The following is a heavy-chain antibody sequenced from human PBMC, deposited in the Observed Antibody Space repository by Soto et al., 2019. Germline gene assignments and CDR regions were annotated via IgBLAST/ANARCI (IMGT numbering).Heavy chain of an antibody. V-gene: IGHV3-7*01. CDR1: GFTFSSYW. CDR2: IKQDGSEK. Sequence: GGSLRLSCAASGFTFSSYWMSWVRQAPGKGLEWVANIKQDGSEKYYVDSVKGRFTISRDNAKNSLYLQMNSLRAEDTAVYYCARENLDYYYYYMDVWGKGTTVTVSS. CDR3: ARENLDYYYYYMDV. J-gene: IGHJ6*03.